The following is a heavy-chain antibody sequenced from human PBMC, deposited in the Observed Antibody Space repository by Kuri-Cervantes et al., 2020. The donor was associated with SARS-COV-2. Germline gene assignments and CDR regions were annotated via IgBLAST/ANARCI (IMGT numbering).Heavy chain of an antibody. CDR2: IIPIFGTA. V-gene: IGHV1-69*06. CDR1: GGTFSSYA. J-gene: IGHJ6*02. CDR3: ARDRDDFWGGYRVNYYYYGMDV. D-gene: IGHD3-3*01. Sequence: SVKVSCKASGGTFSSYAISWVRRAPGQGLEWMGGIIPIFGTANYAQKFQGRVTITADKSTSTVYMELSSLRSEDTAVYYCARDRDDFWGGYRVNYYYYGMDVWGQGTTVTVSS.